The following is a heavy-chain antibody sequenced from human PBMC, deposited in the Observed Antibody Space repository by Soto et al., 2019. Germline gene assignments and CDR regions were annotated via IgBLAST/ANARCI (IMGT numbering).Heavy chain of an antibody. CDR2: ISSSSSTI. V-gene: IGHV3-48*02. CDR3: ARDTGWLPTPGGFDP. J-gene: IGHJ5*02. CDR1: GFTFSSYS. D-gene: IGHD3-22*01. Sequence: EVQLVESGGGLVQPGGSLRLSCAASGFTFSSYSMNWVRQAPGKGLEWVSYISSSSSTIYYADSVKGRFTISRDNAKKSLYLQMNSLRDEDTAVYYCARDTGWLPTPGGFDPWGQGTLVTVSS.